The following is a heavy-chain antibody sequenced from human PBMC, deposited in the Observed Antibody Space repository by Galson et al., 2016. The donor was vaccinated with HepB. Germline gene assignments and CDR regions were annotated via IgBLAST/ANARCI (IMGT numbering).Heavy chain of an antibody. J-gene: IGHJ4*02. CDR3: AYSTGYPSVS. Sequence: SLRLSCAASEFSFSSFWMHWVRQAPGKGLVWVSRVTSYAPITTYADSVWGRFTISRDNDKKTLFLHLESLRAEDTAVYFCAYSTGYPSVSWGQGTQVTVSS. CDR1: EFSFSSFW. D-gene: IGHD4-11*01. V-gene: IGHV3-74*03. CDR2: VTSYAPIT.